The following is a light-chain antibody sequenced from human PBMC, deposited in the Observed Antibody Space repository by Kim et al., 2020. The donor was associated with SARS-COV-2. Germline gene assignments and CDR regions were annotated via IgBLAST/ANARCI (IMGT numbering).Light chain of an antibody. Sequence: SITYSCTRTISDVGRYDYVSWYQQSPGKAPQLLIYDVTNRPSGISHRFSGSKSGNTASLIISGLQADDEAQYYCASYTSTDSLYVFGTGTKVTVL. CDR2: DVT. J-gene: IGLJ1*01. V-gene: IGLV2-14*03. CDR3: ASYTSTDSLYV. CDR1: ISDVGRYDY.